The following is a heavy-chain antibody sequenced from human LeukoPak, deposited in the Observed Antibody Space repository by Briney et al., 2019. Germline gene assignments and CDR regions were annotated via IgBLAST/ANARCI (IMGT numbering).Heavy chain of an antibody. V-gene: IGHV3-23*01. CDR2: ISGSGGST. J-gene: IGHJ4*02. CDR3: AKHPLNSSSWYFWPQPLVDYFDY. Sequence: PGGSLRLSCAASGFTFSSYAMSWVRQAPGKGLEWVSAISGSGGSTYYADSVKGRFTISRDNSKNTLYLQMNSLRAEDTAVYYCAKHPLNSSSWYFWPQPLVDYFDYWGQGTLVTVSS. D-gene: IGHD6-13*01. CDR1: GFTFSSYA.